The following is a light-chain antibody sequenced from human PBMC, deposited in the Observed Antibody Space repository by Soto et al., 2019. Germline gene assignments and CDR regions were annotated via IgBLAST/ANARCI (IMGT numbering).Light chain of an antibody. CDR3: QHYGSSPET. CDR1: QSVNNN. V-gene: IGKV3-15*01. J-gene: IGKJ1*01. CDR2: GAS. Sequence: EIVMTQSPATLSVSPGERATLSCRASQSVNNNLAWYQQKPGQAPRLLIYGASTRATGFPARFSGSGSGTDFTLTISRLEPEDFAVYYCQHYGSSPETFGQGTKVDIK.